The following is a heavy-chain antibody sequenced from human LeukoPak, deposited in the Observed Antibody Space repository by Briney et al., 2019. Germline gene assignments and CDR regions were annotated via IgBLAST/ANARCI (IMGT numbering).Heavy chain of an antibody. Sequence: GASVKVSCKASGYTFTSYYMHWVRQAPGQGLKWMGIINPSGGSTSYAQKFQGRVTMTRDTSTSTVYMELSSLRSEDTAVYYCARDRMASSGYYYSIDYWGQGTLVTVSS. CDR1: GYTFTSYY. CDR2: INPSGGST. CDR3: ARDRMASSGYYYSIDY. D-gene: IGHD3-22*01. V-gene: IGHV1-46*01. J-gene: IGHJ4*02.